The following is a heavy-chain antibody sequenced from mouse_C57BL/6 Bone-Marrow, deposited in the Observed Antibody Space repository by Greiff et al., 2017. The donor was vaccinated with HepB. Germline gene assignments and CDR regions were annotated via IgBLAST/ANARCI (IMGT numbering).Heavy chain of an antibody. Sequence: EVKLMESGGGLVQPGGSLSLSCAASGFTFTHYYMSWVRQPPGKALEWLGFIRNKANGYTTEYSASVKGRFTISRDNSQSILYLQMNALRAEDSATYYCARYPMVTTGYFDYWGQGTTLTVSS. D-gene: IGHD2-2*01. V-gene: IGHV7-3*01. CDR2: IRNKANGYTT. J-gene: IGHJ2*01. CDR1: GFTFTHYY. CDR3: ARYPMVTTGYFDY.